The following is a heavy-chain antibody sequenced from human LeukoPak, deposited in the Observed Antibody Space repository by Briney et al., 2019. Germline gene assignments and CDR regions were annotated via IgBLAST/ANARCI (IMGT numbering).Heavy chain of an antibody. CDR2: INHSGST. Sequence: SETLSLTCAVYGGSFSGYYWSWIRQPPGKGLEWIGEINHSGSTNYNPSLKSRVTISVDTSKDQFSLKLSSVTAADTAVYYCAPSPDQYLYSSGWYDYWGQGTLVTVSS. V-gene: IGHV4-34*01. J-gene: IGHJ4*02. CDR3: APSPDQYLYSSGWYDY. CDR1: GGSFSGYY. D-gene: IGHD6-19*01.